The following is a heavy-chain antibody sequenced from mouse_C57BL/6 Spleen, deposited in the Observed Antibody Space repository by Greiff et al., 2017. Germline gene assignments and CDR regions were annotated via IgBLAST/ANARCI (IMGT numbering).Heavy chain of an antibody. CDR2: IDPDNGET. J-gene: IGHJ4*01. CDR3: VREGYCYAMDY. CDR1: GFNIKDYY. Sequence: VQLQQSGAELVKPGASVKLSCTASGFNIKDYYMHWVKQRPEQGLEWIGRIDPDNGETKYAPKFKGKATITADTSSNTAYLQASSQTSEDTSVDYCVREGYCYAMDYWGQGTSVTVSA. D-gene: IGHD3-3*01. V-gene: IGHV14-2*01.